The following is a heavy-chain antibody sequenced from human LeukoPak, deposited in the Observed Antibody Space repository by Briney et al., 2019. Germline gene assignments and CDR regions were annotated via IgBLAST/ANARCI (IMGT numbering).Heavy chain of an antibody. V-gene: IGHV3-7*01. CDR1: GFTFSSYW. CDR2: IKQDGSEK. CDR3: ASFYDFWSGYGFDY. J-gene: IGHJ4*02. Sequence: VGSLRLSCAASGFTFSSYWMSWVRQAPGKGLEWVANIKQDGSEKYYVDSVKGRFTISRDNAKNSLYLQMNSLRAEDTAVYYCASFYDFWSGYGFDYWGQGTLVTVSS. D-gene: IGHD3-3*01.